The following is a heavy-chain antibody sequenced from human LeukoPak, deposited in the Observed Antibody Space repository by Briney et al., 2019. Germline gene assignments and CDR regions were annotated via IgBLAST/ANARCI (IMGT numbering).Heavy chain of an antibody. J-gene: IGHJ4*02. CDR2: IYYSGST. V-gene: IGHV4-59*01. CDR1: GGSISSYY. CDR3: ARSEQWLVPFDY. Sequence: SETLSLTCTVSGGSISSYYWSWIRQPPGEGLEWIGYIYYSGSTNYNPSLKSRVTISVDTSKNQFSLKLSSVTAADTAVYYCARSEQWLVPFDYWGQGTLVTVSS. D-gene: IGHD6-19*01.